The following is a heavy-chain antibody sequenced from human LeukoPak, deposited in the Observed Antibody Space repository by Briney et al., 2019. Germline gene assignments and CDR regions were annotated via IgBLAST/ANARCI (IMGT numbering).Heavy chain of an antibody. D-gene: IGHD6-19*01. CDR1: GFTFSSYG. Sequence: PGGSLRLSCAASGFTFSSYGMHWVRQAPGKGLEWVAVIWYDGSNEYYADSVKGRFTISRDNSKNTLYLQMNSLRAEDTAVYYCARDPFNGWDRDWGQGTLVTVSS. CDR2: IWYDGSNE. CDR3: ARDPFNGWDRD. V-gene: IGHV3-33*01. J-gene: IGHJ4*02.